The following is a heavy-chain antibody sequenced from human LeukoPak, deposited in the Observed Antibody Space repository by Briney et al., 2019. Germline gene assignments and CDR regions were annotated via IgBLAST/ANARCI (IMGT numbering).Heavy chain of an antibody. CDR1: GGSISRGGYS. V-gene: IGHV4-61*02. J-gene: IGHJ4*02. Sequence: SETLSLTCAVSGGSISRGGYSWSWIRQPAGKGLEWIGRIYTSGSTNYNPSLKSRVTMSVDTSKNQFSLKLRSVTAADTAVYYCARDSYYYDSRGYYRFDYWGQGTLVTVSS. CDR2: IYTSGST. CDR3: ARDSYYYDSRGYYRFDY. D-gene: IGHD3-22*01.